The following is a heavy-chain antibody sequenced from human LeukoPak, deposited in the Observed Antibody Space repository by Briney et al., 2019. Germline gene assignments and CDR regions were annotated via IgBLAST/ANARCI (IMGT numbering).Heavy chain of an antibody. CDR1: GYTFTIYY. Sequence: ASVKVSCKASGYTFTIYYIHWVRQAPGKGLEWMGIINPSGGSTTYAHNFQGRVAMTRDTSTSTVYMELSRLRSEDTAVYYCARGRSQMDVRGQGTTVTVSS. J-gene: IGHJ6*02. V-gene: IGHV1-46*01. CDR3: ARGRSQMDV. CDR2: INPSGGST.